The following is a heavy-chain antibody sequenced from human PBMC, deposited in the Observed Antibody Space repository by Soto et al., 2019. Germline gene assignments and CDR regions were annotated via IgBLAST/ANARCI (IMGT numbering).Heavy chain of an antibody. J-gene: IGHJ4*02. CDR2: LSYDGSNK. Sequence: QVQLVESGGGVVQPGRSLRLSCAASGFTFSSYAMHWVRQAPGKRLEWVAILSYDGSNKYYAGSVKGRFTISRDNSKNTLNLQMDSLRAEDTAIYYCASRYYGSGTLGYWGQGTLVTVSA. D-gene: IGHD3-10*01. CDR1: GFTFSSYA. CDR3: ASRYYGSGTLGY. V-gene: IGHV3-30-3*01.